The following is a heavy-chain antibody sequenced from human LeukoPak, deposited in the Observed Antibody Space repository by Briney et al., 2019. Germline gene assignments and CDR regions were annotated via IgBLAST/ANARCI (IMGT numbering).Heavy chain of an antibody. CDR3: ARSYGGQVWLSY. V-gene: IGHV1-2*02. D-gene: IGHD5-18*01. CDR1: GYTFTGYF. CDR2: INPNSGGT. Sequence: ASVKVSCKASGYTFTGYFMHWVRQAPGQGLEWMGWINPNSGGTNYAQKFQGRVTLTRDTSISTAYMELSSLRSEDTAVYYCARSYGGQVWLSYWGQGTLVTVSS. J-gene: IGHJ4*02.